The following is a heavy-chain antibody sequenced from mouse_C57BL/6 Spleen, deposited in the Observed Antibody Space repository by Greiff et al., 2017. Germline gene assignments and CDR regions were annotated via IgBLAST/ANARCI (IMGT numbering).Heavy chain of an antibody. CDR2: IYPGSGST. CDR1: GYTFTSYW. V-gene: IGHV1-55*01. CDR3: ARGHYYGSRHFDY. D-gene: IGHD1-1*01. J-gene: IGHJ2*01. Sequence: VQLQQPGAELVKPGASVKMSCKASGYTFTSYWITWVKQRPGQGLEWIGDIYPGSGSTNYNEKFKSKATLTVDTSSSTAYMQLSSLTSEDSAVYYCARGHYYGSRHFDYWGQGTTLTVSS.